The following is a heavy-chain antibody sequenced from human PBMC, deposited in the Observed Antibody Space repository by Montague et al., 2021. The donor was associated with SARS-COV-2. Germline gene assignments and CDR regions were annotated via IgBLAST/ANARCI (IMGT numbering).Heavy chain of an antibody. V-gene: IGHV4-59*13. CDR2: MYYSWST. CDR1: GGSISSYY. CDR3: ARDFDY. Sequence: SETLSLTCTVSGGSISSYYWSWVRQPPGKGLEWIGCMYYSWSTNYNPSLKSRVTLSVDTSKNQFSLKLSSVTAADTAVYYCARDFDYWGQGTLVTVSS. J-gene: IGHJ4*02.